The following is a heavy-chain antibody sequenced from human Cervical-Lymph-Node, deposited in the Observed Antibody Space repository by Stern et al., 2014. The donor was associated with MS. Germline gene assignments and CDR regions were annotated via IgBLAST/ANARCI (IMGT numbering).Heavy chain of an antibody. CDR2: IYPGASET. CDR1: GYRFTNNW. Sequence: EVQLVESGAEVRKPGESLRISCEVSGYRFTNNWIGWVRPVPGKGLEWMGIIYPGASETSYSPSFQGQVTILAEQSNSVTYTKWSSRKASDTAIYYCARRGHGYMGIDYWGQGTLVTVSS. CDR3: ARRGHGYMGIDY. D-gene: IGHD1-1*01. V-gene: IGHV5-51*03. J-gene: IGHJ4*02.